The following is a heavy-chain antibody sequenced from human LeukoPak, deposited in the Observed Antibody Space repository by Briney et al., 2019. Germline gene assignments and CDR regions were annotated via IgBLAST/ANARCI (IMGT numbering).Heavy chain of an antibody. J-gene: IGHJ4*02. CDR1: GGSISSSSYY. Sequence: SETLSLTCTVSGGSISSSSYYWGRIRQPPGKGLEWIGSIYYSGSTYYNASLQSRVTISIDMSKNQFSLRLSSVTAADTAMYYCVKSGGYGLIDYWGQGTLVTVSS. CDR2: IYYSGST. D-gene: IGHD6-19*01. V-gene: IGHV4-39*01. CDR3: VKSGGYGLIDY.